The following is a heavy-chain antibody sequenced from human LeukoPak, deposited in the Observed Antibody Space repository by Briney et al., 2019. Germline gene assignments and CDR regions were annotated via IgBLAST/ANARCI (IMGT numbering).Heavy chain of an antibody. D-gene: IGHD2-15*01. CDR1: GYTFTSYD. Sequence: GASVKVSCKASGYTFTSYDINWVRQATGQGLEWMGWMNPNSGNTGYAQKFQGRVTMTRNTSISTAYMELSSLRSEDTAVYYCATQFVVVVAVTNYYYGMDVWAKGPRSPSP. CDR2: MNPNSGNT. V-gene: IGHV1-8*01. CDR3: ATQFVVVVAVTNYYYGMDV. J-gene: IGHJ6*02.